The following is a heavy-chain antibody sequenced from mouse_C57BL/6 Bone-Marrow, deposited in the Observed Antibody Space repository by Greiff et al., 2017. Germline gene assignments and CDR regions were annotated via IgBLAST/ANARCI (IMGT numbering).Heavy chain of an antibody. CDR2: INPSTGGT. V-gene: IGHV1-42*01. CDR3: ARAPYSNCPAWFAY. D-gene: IGHD2-5*01. CDR1: GYSFTGYY. J-gene: IGHJ3*01. Sequence: EVQLQQSGPELVKPGASVKISCKASGYSFTGYYMNWVKQSPEKSLEWIGEINPSTGGTTYNQKFKAKATLTVDKSSSTAYMQLKSLTSEDSAVYYCARAPYSNCPAWFAYWGQGTLVTVSA.